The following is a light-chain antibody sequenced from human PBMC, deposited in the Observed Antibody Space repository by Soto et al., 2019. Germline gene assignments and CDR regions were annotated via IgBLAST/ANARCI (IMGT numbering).Light chain of an antibody. CDR1: QSVSNN. J-gene: IGKJ2*01. CDR2: YAS. CDR3: QQYKSWPMYT. V-gene: IGKV3D-15*01. Sequence: EIVMTQSPATLSVSPGERATLSCRASQSVSNNLAWYQQKPGQAPRLLVYYASTRATGVPARFSGSGSGTEFTLTISSLQSEDFAVYHCQQYKSWPMYTFGQRTQLEI.